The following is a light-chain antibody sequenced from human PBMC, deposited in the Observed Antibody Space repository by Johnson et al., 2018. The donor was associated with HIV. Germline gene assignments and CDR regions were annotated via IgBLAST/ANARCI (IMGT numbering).Light chain of an antibody. J-gene: IGLJ1*01. CDR3: GTWDSRLSAGENG. CDR2: DNN. CDR1: SSNIENNY. Sequence: QSVLTQPPSVSAAPGQKVTISCSGSSSNIENNYVSWYQQLPGTAPKVLIYDNNKRPSGIPDRFSGSKSGTSATLDITGLQTGDAADYYCGTWDSRLSAGENGIGNGTTVTVL. V-gene: IGLV1-51*01.